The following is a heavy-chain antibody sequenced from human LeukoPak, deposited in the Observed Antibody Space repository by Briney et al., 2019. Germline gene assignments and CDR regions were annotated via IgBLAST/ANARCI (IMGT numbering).Heavy chain of an antibody. CDR3: AKDHSGSYYPNWFDP. Sequence: PGGSLRLSCAAYRFIFSSYGMHWVRQAPGKGLEWVTVISYDESHKYYADSVKGRFTISRDNSKNTLYLQMNSLRAEDTAVYHCAKDHSGSYYPNWFDPWGQGTRVTVSS. J-gene: IGHJ5*02. CDR1: RFIFSSYG. CDR2: ISYDESHK. D-gene: IGHD3-10*01. V-gene: IGHV3-30*18.